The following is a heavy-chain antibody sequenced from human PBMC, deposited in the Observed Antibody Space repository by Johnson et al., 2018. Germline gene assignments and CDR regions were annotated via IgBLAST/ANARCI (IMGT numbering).Heavy chain of an antibody. CDR2: IWSNGINK. Sequence: QVQLVQSGGGVVQPGRSLTLSCTASGFTFSTYGMHWVRQAPGRGLEWVAVIWSNGINKYYADSVKGRFTISRDNSENTLFLQLNSLRAEDTAVYFCVSERAPFDAFDIWGQGTMVTVSS. J-gene: IGHJ3*02. CDR1: GFTFSTYG. V-gene: IGHV3-33*01. CDR3: VSERAPFDAFDI.